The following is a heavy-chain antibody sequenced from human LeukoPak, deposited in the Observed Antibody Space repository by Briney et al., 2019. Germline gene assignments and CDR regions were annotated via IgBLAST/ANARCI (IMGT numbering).Heavy chain of an antibody. D-gene: IGHD5-18*01. V-gene: IGHV4-59*01. Sequence: KPSETLSLTCTVSGGSINSYSWNWIRQPPGKGLEWIGYIYYTGTTDYNPSLKSRVTISVDTSKNQFSLKLSSVTAADTAVYYCARGYGRYFDYWGQGTLVTVSS. J-gene: IGHJ4*02. CDR1: GGSINSYS. CDR3: ARGYGRYFDY. CDR2: IYYTGTT.